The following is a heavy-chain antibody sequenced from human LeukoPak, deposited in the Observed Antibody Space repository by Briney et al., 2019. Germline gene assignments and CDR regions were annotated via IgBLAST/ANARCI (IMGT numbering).Heavy chain of an antibody. V-gene: IGHV4-59*08. J-gene: IGHJ4*02. CDR3: ARGRDGYNYGIFDY. CDR2: IYCTGNT. Sequence: SETLSLTCAVSSGSIHSYYWSWIRQPPGKGLEWIGYIYCTGNTNYNASLKSRVTISVDTSKNQFSLKLSSVTAADTAVYYCARGRDGYNYGIFDYWGQGTLVTVSS. D-gene: IGHD5-24*01. CDR1: SGSIHSYY.